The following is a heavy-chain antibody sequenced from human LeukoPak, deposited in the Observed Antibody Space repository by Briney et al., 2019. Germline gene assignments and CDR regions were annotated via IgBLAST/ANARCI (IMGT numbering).Heavy chain of an antibody. Sequence: PSETLSLTCTVSGGSISTGFYYWAWIRQPPGKGLEWIGSIYYSGITYYNPSLKSRVTISVDTSKNQFSLKLSSVTAADTAVYYCARHAGGMVRGVITQYYFDYWGQGTLVTVSS. J-gene: IGHJ4*02. D-gene: IGHD3-10*01. CDR1: GGSISTGFYY. CDR3: ARHAGGMVRGVITQYYFDY. V-gene: IGHV4-39*01. CDR2: IYYSGIT.